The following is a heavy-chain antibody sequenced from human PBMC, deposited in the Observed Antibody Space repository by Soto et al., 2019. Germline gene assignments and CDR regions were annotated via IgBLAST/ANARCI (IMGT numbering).Heavy chain of an antibody. D-gene: IGHD1-1*01. CDR2: TYHRSKWYN. CDR1: GDSVSSKSAA. Sequence: QIQLQQSGPGLVKPSQTLSLTCAISGDSVSSKSAAWNWIRQSPSRGLEWLGRTYHRSKWYNDYAVYVKSRITINQDTSKNQFSLQLNSVTPEDTAVYYCARDLVEQQFGGMDVWGQGTTVTVSS. CDR3: ARDLVEQQFGGMDV. V-gene: IGHV6-1*01. J-gene: IGHJ6*02.